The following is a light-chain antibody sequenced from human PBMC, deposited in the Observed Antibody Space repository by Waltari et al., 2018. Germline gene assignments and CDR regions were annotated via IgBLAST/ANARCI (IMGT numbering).Light chain of an antibody. J-gene: IGLJ3*02. CDR1: SGDFSGYDY. Sequence: QSALTQPASVSGSPGQSITIPCSGSSGDFSGYDYVSWCQQHPAKAPRVLVYYVGKLPSGISARFSGSQSGNTASLPISGLQAEDEATYFCSSFTTDRTWVFGVGTKVIV. V-gene: IGLV2-14*03. CDR3: SSFTTDRTWV. CDR2: YVG.